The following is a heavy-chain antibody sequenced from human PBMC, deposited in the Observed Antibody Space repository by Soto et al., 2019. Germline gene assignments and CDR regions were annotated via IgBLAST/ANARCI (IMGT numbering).Heavy chain of an antibody. J-gene: IGHJ6*02. Sequence: GESLKISCKGSGYNFANYWIGWVRQMPGKGLEWMGIIYPGDSDTRYSPSFQGQVTISADKSISTAYLQWSSLKASDTAMYYCARAGSNSIAAIYYYYYGMDVWGQGTTVTVSS. CDR2: IYPGDSDT. CDR3: ARAGSNSIAAIYYYYYGMDV. CDR1: GYNFANYW. V-gene: IGHV5-51*01. D-gene: IGHD6-25*01.